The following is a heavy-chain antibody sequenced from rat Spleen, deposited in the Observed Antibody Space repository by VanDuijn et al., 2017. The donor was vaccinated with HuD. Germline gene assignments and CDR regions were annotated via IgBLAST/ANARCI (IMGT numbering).Heavy chain of an antibody. CDR3: ARGGYNYGWFAY. J-gene: IGHJ3*01. Sequence: EVQLAESDGGLVQPGRSLKLSCAASGFTFSDYYMAWVRQAPTKGLEWVATISYDGSSTYYRDSVKGRFTISRDNAKNTLYLQMDSLRSEDTATYYCARGGYNYGWFAYWGQGTLVTVSS. V-gene: IGHV5-29*01. CDR2: ISYDGSST. D-gene: IGHD1-9*01. CDR1: GFTFSDYY.